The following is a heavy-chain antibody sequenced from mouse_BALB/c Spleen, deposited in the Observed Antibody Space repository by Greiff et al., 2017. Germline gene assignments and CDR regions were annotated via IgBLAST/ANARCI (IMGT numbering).Heavy chain of an antibody. CDR2: ILPGSGST. CDR3: VRSSYYGSSYEFSY. V-gene: IGHV1-9*01. D-gene: IGHD1-1*01. J-gene: IGHJ3*01. Sequence: QVQLKQSGAELMKPGASVKISCKATGYTFSSYWIEWVKQRPGHGLEWIGEILPGSGSTNYNEKFKGKATFTADTSSNTAYMQLSSLTSEDSAVYYCVRSSYYGSSYEFSYWGQGTLGTVSA. CDR1: GYTFSSYW.